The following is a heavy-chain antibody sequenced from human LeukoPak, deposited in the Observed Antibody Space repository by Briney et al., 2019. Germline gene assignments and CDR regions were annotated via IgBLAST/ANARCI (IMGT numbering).Heavy chain of an antibody. V-gene: IGHV3-33*01. CDR3: ARELTVTTFGMDV. CDR2: IWYDGSNK. J-gene: IGHJ6*02. CDR1: GFTFSSYG. Sequence: GRSLRLSCAASGFTFSSYGMHWVRQAPGKGLEWVAVIWYDGSNKYYADSVKGRFTISRDNSKNTLYLQMNSLSAEDTAVYYCARELTVTTFGMDVWGQGTTVTVSS. D-gene: IGHD4-17*01.